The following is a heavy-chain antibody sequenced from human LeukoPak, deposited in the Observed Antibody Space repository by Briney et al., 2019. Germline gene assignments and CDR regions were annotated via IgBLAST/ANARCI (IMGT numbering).Heavy chain of an antibody. D-gene: IGHD3-10*01. CDR2: IIPIFGTA. CDR3: AQDGSGSYGGPFDY. CDR1: GGTFSSYA. J-gene: IGHJ4*02. V-gene: IGHV1-69*05. Sequence: SVKVSCKASGGTFSSYAISWVRQAPGQGLEWMGGIIPIFGTANYAQKFQGRVTITTDESTSTAYMELSSLRSEDTAVYYCAQDGSGSYGGPFDYWGQGTLDTVSS.